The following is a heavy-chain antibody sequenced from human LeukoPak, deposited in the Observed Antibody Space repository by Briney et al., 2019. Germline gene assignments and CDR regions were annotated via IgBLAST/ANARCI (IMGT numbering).Heavy chain of an antibody. V-gene: IGHV3-74*01. CDR2: IKSEGST. J-gene: IGHJ1*01. CDR1: GFTFSSYW. D-gene: IGHD3-22*01. CDR3: ARAPSEIGGYYPEYFRH. Sequence: PGGSLRLSCAASGFTFSSYWMHWVRQAPGKGLVCVSRIKSEGSTRYADSVKGRFTISRDNAKNTVSLQMTSLRAEDTGVYYCARAPSEIGGYYPEYFRHWGQGTLVIVSS.